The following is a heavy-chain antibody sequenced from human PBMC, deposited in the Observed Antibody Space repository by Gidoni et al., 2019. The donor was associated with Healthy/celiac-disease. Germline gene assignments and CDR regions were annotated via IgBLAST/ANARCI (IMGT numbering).Heavy chain of an antibody. Sequence: EVQLVESGGGLVQPGRSLRLSCAAAGITFEDYAMPWVRQAPGNGLEWVLGINWNSGSIGYADSVKGRFTISRDNAKNSLYLQMNSLRAEDTALYYCAKDGYSSSWSRVGWFDLWGQGTLVTVSS. V-gene: IGHV3-9*01. D-gene: IGHD6-13*01. J-gene: IGHJ5*02. CDR3: AKDGYSSSWSRVGWFDL. CDR1: GITFEDYA. CDR2: INWNSGSI.